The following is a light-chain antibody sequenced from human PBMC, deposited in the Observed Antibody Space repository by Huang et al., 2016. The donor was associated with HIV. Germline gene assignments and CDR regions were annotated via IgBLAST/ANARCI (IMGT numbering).Light chain of an antibody. CDR2: GAS. CDR1: QSVSSN. Sequence: EIVMTQSPATLSVSPGERATLSCRASQSVSSNLAWYQQKPGPAPRLLSYGASPRATGIPARFSGSGSGTEFTLTISSLQSEDFAVYYCQQYNNWPRTFGQGTKVEIK. CDR3: QQYNNWPRT. V-gene: IGKV3-15*01. J-gene: IGKJ1*01.